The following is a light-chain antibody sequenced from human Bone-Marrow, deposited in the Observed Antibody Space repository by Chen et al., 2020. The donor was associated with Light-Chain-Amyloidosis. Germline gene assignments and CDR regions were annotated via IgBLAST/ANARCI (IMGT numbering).Light chain of an antibody. CDR1: DLPTKY. J-gene: IGLJ2*01. V-gene: IGLV3-25*03. CDR3: QSADSSGTYEVI. CDR2: RDT. Sequence: SYELTQPPSVSVAPGQTAGITCSGDDLPTKYAYWYQQKPGQAPVLVIHRDTERPSGISERFSGSSSGTTATLTIIGVQAEDEADYHCQSADSSGTYEVIFGGGTKLTVL.